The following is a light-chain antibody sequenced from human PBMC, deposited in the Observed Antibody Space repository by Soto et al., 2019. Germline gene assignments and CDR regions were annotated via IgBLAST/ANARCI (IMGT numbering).Light chain of an antibody. Sequence: DIQMTQSPSTLPASVGDRVTITCRASQSISNWLAWYQQKPGPAPKVLIYHACNYHSGVPSRFSGSGSGPEFTLTISSRQADDFAAYYCQEYKSYSFGQGTKVEIK. J-gene: IGKJ1*01. V-gene: IGKV1-5*01. CDR2: HAC. CDR1: QSISNW. CDR3: QEYKSYS.